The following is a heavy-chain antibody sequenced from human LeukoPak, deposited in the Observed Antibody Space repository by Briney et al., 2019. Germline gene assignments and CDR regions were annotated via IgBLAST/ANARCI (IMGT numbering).Heavy chain of an antibody. CDR2: IHYSGST. J-gene: IGHJ4*02. D-gene: IGHD4-17*01. CDR1: SDSISSYY. CDR3: TRDKGYGDYVGSCDY. V-gene: IGHV4-59*01. Sequence: SETLSLTCTVSSDSISSYYWSCIRQPPGKRLEWIRYIHYSGSTNYNPSLRSRVTISVDTSKNQFSLKLSSVTAADTAVYYCTRDKGYGDYVGSCDYWGQGTLVTVSS.